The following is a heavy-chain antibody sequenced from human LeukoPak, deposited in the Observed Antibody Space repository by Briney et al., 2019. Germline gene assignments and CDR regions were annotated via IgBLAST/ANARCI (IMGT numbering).Heavy chain of an antibody. J-gene: IGHJ3*02. CDR2: IYTSGST. V-gene: IGHV4-4*07. D-gene: IGHD2-2*01. Sequence: SETLSLTCTVSGGSISGYYWSCIRQPAGKGMEWIGRIYTSGSTNYNPSLKSRVTMSVDTSKNQFSLKLSSVTAADTAVYYCARDRSSTSWDAFDIWGQGTMVTVSS. CDR3: ARDRSSTSWDAFDI. CDR1: GGSISGYY.